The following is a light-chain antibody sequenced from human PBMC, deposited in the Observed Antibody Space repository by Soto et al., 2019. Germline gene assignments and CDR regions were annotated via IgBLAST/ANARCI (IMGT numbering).Light chain of an antibody. V-gene: IGLV2-14*01. CDR1: SSDVGGYNY. CDR3: SSYTIISPHVV. J-gene: IGLJ2*01. Sequence: QSALTQPASVSGSPGQSITISCTGTSSDVGGYNYVSWYQQHPGKAPKLMIYDVSNRRSGVSNRFSGSKSGNTASLTISGLQAEDEADYSCSSYTIISPHVVFGGGTKLTVL. CDR2: DVS.